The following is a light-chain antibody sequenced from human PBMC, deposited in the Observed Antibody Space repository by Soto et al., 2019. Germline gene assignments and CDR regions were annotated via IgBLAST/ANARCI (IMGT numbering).Light chain of an antibody. J-gene: IGKJ1*01. CDR2: GAS. Sequence: EIVMTQSPATLSVSPGERATLSCRASQTLNINLAWYQQKPGQAPRLLIYGASTRDTVSPARVSGSGSGTMFTLTITNEQTEDSSDYYDQHYSDGLTFGQGTKVEIK. CDR3: QHYSDGLT. V-gene: IGKV3D-15*02. CDR1: QTLNIN.